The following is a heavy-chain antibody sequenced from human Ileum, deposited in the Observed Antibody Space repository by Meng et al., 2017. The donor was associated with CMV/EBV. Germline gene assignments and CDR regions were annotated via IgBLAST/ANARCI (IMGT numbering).Heavy chain of an antibody. D-gene: IGHD1-26*01. CDR3: ARDGLSGRYFDY. Sequence: QVHLVQSGSELKKPGASVKVSCKTSGYTFTSNNIIWVRQAPGQGPEWMGWIDTNTGNPTYAQGFTGRLVFSLDTSVNTAYLQISSLKAEDTAVYYCARDGLSGRYFDYWGQGTLVTVSS. V-gene: IGHV7-4-1*02. J-gene: IGHJ4*02. CDR1: GYTFTSNN. CDR2: IDTNTGNP.